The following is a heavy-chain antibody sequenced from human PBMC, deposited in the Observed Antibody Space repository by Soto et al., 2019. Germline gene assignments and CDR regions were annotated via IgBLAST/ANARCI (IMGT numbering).Heavy chain of an antibody. CDR3: ARDEGSAGGNPYYYYYGMDV. V-gene: IGHV1-69*13. J-gene: IGHJ6*02. D-gene: IGHD2-15*01. CDR2: ISPIFGTA. Sequence: ASVKVSCKASGYTFTSYDINWVRQAPGQGLEWMGGISPIFGTANYAQKFQGRVTITADESTSTAYMELRSLRSDDTAVYYCARDEGSAGGNPYYYYYGMDVWGQGTTVTVSS. CDR1: GYTFTSYD.